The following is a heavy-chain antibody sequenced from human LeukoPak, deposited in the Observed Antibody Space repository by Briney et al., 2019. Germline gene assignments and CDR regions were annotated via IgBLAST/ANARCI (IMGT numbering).Heavy chain of an antibody. CDR2: ISAYNGNT. Sequence: ASVKVSCKASGYTFTNYRISWVRQAPGQGLEWMGWISAYNGNTNYAQKLQGRVTMTTDTSTSTAYMELRSLRSDDTAVYYCARDYCSSTSCYTENWYFDLWGRGTLVTVSS. CDR3: ARDYCSSTSCYTENWYFDL. V-gene: IGHV1-18*01. D-gene: IGHD2-2*02. J-gene: IGHJ2*01. CDR1: GYTFTNYR.